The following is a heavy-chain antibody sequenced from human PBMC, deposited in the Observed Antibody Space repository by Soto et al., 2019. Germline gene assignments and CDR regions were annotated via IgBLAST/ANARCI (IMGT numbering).Heavy chain of an antibody. Sequence: SVKVSCKASGFTFTSSAMQWVRQARGQRLERIGWIVVGSGNTNYAQKFQERVTITRDMSTSTAYMELSSLGSEDTAVYYCAADRYSSSWYSYYYYYGMDVWGQGTTVTVSS. CDR3: AADRYSSSWYSYYYYYGMDV. J-gene: IGHJ6*02. CDR2: IVVGSGNT. D-gene: IGHD6-13*01. V-gene: IGHV1-58*02. CDR1: GFTFTSSA.